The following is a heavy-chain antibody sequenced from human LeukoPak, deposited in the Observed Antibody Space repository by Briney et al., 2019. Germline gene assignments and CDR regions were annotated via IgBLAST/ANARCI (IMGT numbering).Heavy chain of an antibody. CDR1: GGSIRSSSYY. Sequence: SETLSLTCTVSGGSIRSSSYYWGWIRQPPGKGLEWIGSIYYSGSTYYNPSLKSRVTISVDTSKNQFSLKLSSVPAADTAVYYCARQDYGDEFFDYWGQGTLVTVSS. D-gene: IGHD4-17*01. J-gene: IGHJ4*02. CDR2: IYYSGST. CDR3: ARQDYGDEFFDY. V-gene: IGHV4-39*01.